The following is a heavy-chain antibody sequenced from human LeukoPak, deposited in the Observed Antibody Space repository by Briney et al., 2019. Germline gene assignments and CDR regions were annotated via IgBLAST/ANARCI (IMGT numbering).Heavy chain of an antibody. Sequence: SGTLSLTCAVYGGSFSGYYWSWIRQPPGKGLEWIGEINHSGSTNYKPSLKSRVTISVDTSKNQFSLKLSSVTAADTAVYYCARGGGYSYGSHYYYYGMDVWGQGTTVTVSS. CDR2: INHSGST. V-gene: IGHV4-34*01. D-gene: IGHD5-18*01. CDR1: GGSFSGYY. CDR3: ARGGGYSYGSHYYYYGMDV. J-gene: IGHJ6*02.